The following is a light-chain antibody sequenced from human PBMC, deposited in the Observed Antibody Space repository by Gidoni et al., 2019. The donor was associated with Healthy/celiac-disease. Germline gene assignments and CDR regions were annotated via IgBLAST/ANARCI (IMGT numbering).Light chain of an antibody. J-gene: IGKJ1*01. V-gene: IGKV3-20*01. Sequence: EIVWTQSPGTVTLSPGERATLSCRDSQSVSSSYLAWYQQKPGQSPRLLIYGASSRAPGIPDRFSGSGSGTDFTLTISRLEPEDVAVYYCQQYGSSPETFGQGTKVEIK. CDR3: QQYGSSPET. CDR1: QSVSSSY. CDR2: GAS.